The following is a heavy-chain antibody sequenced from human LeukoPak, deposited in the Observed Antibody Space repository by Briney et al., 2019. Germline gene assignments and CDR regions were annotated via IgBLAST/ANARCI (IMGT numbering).Heavy chain of an antibody. Sequence: GGSLRLSCAASGFTFSSYAMSWVRQAPEKGLEWVSAISGSGVSTYYADSVKGRFTISRDNSKNTLYLQINRLRGENASVYYCAKGGDSGSYYRFGYWGQGTLVTVSS. D-gene: IGHD1-26*01. CDR2: ISGSGVST. CDR1: GFTFSSYA. V-gene: IGHV3-23*01. CDR3: AKGGDSGSYYRFGY. J-gene: IGHJ4*02.